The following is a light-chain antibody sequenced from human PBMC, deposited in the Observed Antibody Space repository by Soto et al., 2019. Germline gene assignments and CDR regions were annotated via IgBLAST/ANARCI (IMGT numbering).Light chain of an antibody. J-gene: IGLJ1*01. V-gene: IGLV2-14*01. CDR3: SSYTGGNTYV. CDR2: EVT. CDR1: GSDIGAYNT. Sequence: QSVLTQPASVSGSPGQSITISCTGTGSDIGAYNTVAWYQQHPRRVPKLMIYEVTNRPSGISNRFSGSKSGNTASLTISGLQAEEAGDYYCSSYTGGNTYVFGTGTRSPS.